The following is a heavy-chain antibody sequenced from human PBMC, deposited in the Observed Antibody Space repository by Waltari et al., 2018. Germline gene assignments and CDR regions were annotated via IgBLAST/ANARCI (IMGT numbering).Heavy chain of an antibody. J-gene: IGHJ5*02. Sequence: QVQLVQSGSEWKKPGASVKVSCKAYGYSFTNYDINWVRQAPGQGLEWMGWIATNTENPTYTQGFTRRFVFSLDTSVSTAYLQINDLKAEDTAIYYCAREVVPAAKIVVNWFDPWGQGTQVTVSS. V-gene: IGHV7-4-1*02. CDR2: IATNTENP. D-gene: IGHD2-2*01. CDR3: AREVVPAAKIVVNWFDP. CDR1: GYSFTNYD.